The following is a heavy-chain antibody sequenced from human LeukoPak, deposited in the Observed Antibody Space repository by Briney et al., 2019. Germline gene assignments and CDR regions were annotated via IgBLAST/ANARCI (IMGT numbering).Heavy chain of an antibody. Sequence: GASVKVSCKTSVYTFTTYSIIWVRQAPGQGLEWVGWISPSNGHTNYAQKLQDRVTMTTYTSTSTVYMELRSLRSDDTAVYYCAAYDFWSGYPLDPWGQGTLVTVSP. CDR1: VYTFTTYS. CDR2: ISPSNGHT. V-gene: IGHV1-18*01. CDR3: AAYDFWSGYPLDP. J-gene: IGHJ5*02. D-gene: IGHD3-3*01.